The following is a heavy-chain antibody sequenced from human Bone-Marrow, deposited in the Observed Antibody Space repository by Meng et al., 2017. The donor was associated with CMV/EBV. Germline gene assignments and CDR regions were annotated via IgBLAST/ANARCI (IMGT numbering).Heavy chain of an antibody. CDR1: GGTFSSYT. CDR3: AREGRYCSSTSCYTAWDYYYYYGMDV. Sequence: SVKVSCKASGGTFSSYTISWVRQAPGQGLEWMGRIIPILGIANYAQKFQGRVTITADKSTSTAYTELSSLRSEDTAVYYCAREGRYCSSTSCYTAWDYYYYYGMDVWGQGPTVTVSS. V-gene: IGHV1-69*04. CDR2: IIPILGIA. D-gene: IGHD2-2*02. J-gene: IGHJ6*02.